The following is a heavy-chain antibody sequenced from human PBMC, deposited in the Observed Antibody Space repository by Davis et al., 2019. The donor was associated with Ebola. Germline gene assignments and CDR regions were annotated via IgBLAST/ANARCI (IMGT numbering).Heavy chain of an antibody. D-gene: IGHD3-22*01. CDR3: ARLRDYYDSSGYAFDI. CDR1: GGSISSYY. V-gene: IGHV4-34*01. J-gene: IGHJ3*02. Sequence: GSLRLSCTVSGGSISSYYWSWIRQPPGKGLEWIGEINHSGSTNYNPSLKSRVTISVDTSKNQFSLRLSSETAADTAIYYCARLRDYYDSSGYAFDIWGQGTMVSVSS. CDR2: INHSGST.